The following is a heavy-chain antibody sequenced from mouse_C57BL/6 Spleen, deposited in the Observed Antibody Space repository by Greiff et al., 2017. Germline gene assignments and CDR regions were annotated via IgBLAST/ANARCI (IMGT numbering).Heavy chain of an antibody. CDR1: GYTFTDYY. CDR2: INPNNGGT. CDR3: ARPLYYYGSSYGYAMDY. J-gene: IGHJ4*01. Sequence: VQLQQSGPELVKPGASVKISCKASGYTFTDYYMNWVKQSHGKSLEWIGDINPNNGGTSYNQKFKGKATLTVDKSSSTAYMELRSLTSEDSAVYYCARPLYYYGSSYGYAMDYWGQGTSVTVSS. V-gene: IGHV1-26*01. D-gene: IGHD1-1*01.